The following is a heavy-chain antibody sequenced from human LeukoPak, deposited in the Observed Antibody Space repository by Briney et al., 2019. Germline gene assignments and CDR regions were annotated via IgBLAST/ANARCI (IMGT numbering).Heavy chain of an antibody. V-gene: IGHV1-69*01. CDR3: AGTTLYCSSTSCYGSVYYGMDV. Sequence: GSSVKVSCKASGGTFSSYAISWVRQAPGQGLEWMGGIIPIFGTANYAQKFQGRVTITADESTSTAYMELSSLRSEDTAVYYCAGTTLYCSSTSCYGSVYYGMDVWGKGTTVTVSS. CDR1: GGTFSSYA. CDR2: IIPIFGTA. J-gene: IGHJ6*04. D-gene: IGHD2-2*01.